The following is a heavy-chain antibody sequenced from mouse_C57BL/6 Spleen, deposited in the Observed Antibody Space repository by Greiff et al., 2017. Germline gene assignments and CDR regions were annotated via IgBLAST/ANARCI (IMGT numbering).Heavy chain of an antibody. CDR3: ARFWDYDGFAY. V-gene: IGHV1-82*01. CDR1: GYAFSSSW. CDR2: IYPGDGDT. Sequence: QVQLQQSGPELVKPGASVKISCKASGYAFSSSWMNWVKQRPGKGLEWIGRIYPGDGDTNYNGKFKGKATLTADKSSSTAYMQLSSLTSEDSAVYFCARFWDYDGFAYWGQGTLVTVSA. J-gene: IGHJ3*01. D-gene: IGHD2-4*01.